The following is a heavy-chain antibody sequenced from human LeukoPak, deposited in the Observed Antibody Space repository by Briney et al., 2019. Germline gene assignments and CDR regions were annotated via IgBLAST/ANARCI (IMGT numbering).Heavy chain of an antibody. CDR2: IIPILGIA. V-gene: IGHV1-69*04. CDR1: GGTFSSYA. J-gene: IGHJ6*02. Sequence: SVKVSCKASGGTFSSYAISWVRQAPAQGLEWMGRIIPILGIANYAQKFQGRVTITADKSTSTAYMELSSLRSEDTAVYYCAREGPDSGSFPYYYYYGMDVWGQGTTVTVSS. D-gene: IGHD1-26*01. CDR3: AREGPDSGSFPYYYYYGMDV.